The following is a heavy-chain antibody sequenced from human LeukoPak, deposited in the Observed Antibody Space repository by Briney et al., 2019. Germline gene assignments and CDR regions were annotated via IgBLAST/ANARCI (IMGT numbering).Heavy chain of an antibody. CDR1: GGSISNYY. Sequence: SETLSLTCTVSGGSISNYYWNWIRQPPGKGLEWVGHISYSGGTKYNPSLKSRVTISIDTSKNQFSLKVSSVTAADTAVYYCARTFSSSWLDYWGQGTLVTVSS. V-gene: IGHV4-59*13. J-gene: IGHJ4*02. D-gene: IGHD6-13*01. CDR3: ARTFSSSWLDY. CDR2: ISYSGGT.